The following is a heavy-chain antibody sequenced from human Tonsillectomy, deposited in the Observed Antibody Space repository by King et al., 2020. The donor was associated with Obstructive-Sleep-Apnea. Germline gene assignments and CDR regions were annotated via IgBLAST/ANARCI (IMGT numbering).Heavy chain of an antibody. Sequence: VQLVQSGGGVVQPGRSLRLSCAASGFTFSTLGMHWVRQAPGKGLEWVGFIWFVGSNKYYADSVKGRFTISRDNSKNTLYLQMNSLRTEDTAVYYCAKSREKQQLVLDYWGQGTLVTVSS. CDR2: IWFVGSNK. D-gene: IGHD6-13*01. J-gene: IGHJ4*02. CDR3: AKSREKQQLVLDY. CDR1: GFTFSTLG. V-gene: IGHV3-30*02.